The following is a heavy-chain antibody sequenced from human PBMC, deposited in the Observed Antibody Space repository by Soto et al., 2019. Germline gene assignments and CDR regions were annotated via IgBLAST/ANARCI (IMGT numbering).Heavy chain of an antibody. J-gene: IGHJ5*02. D-gene: IGHD1-26*01. V-gene: IGHV4-4*07. CDR3: ALAGAQPGIAGASEVYDWFGP. Sequence: SETLSLTCTVSGGSVTTDYTSWIPQPAGNGLEWVVRIDTNESSNNQPPRKSPVTMTVNTCNNQFSLRLSSVAAAVWAVDDCALAGAQPGIAGASEVYDWFGPWGQGALVTV. CDR2: IDTNESS. CDR1: GGSVTTDY.